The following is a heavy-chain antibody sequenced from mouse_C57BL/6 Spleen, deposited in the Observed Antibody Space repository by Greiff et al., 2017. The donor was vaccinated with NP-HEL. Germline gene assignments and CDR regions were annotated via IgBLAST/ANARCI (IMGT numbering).Heavy chain of an antibody. CDR2: IRNKANGYTT. J-gene: IGHJ4*01. V-gene: IGHV7-3*01. CDR1: GFTFTDYY. CDR3: ERDALNEMDY. Sequence: EVQLVESGGGLVQPGGSLSLSCAASGFTFTDYYMSWVRQPPGKALEWLGFIRNKANGYTTEYSASVKGRFTISRDNSQSILYLQMNALRAEESATEYCERDALNEMDYWGQGTSVTVSS.